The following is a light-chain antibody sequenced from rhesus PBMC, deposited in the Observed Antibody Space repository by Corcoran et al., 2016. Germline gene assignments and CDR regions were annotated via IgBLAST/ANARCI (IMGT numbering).Light chain of an antibody. Sequence: QAALTQSPSVSGSPGQPGTISCTGTSSAVGGYNRVSWYQQHPGKAPKLMIYEVSKRPSGVSDRFSGSKSGNTASLTISGLQAEDEADYYCSSYASSSAFVFGSGTKLTVL. CDR3: SSYASSSAFV. J-gene: IGLJ6*01. CDR2: EVS. V-gene: IGLV2-13*02. CDR1: SSAVGGYNR.